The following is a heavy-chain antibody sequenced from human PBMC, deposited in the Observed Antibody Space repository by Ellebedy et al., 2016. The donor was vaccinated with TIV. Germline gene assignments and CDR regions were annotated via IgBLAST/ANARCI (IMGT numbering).Heavy chain of an antibody. CDR1: GFTFSSYA. D-gene: IGHD3-22*01. Sequence: GESLKISCAASGFTFSSYAMSWVRQAPGKGLEWVSAISGSGGSTYYADSVKGRFTISRDNSKNTLYLQMNSLRAEDTAAYYCAKDDYYDSSGYFDYWGQGTLVTVSS. CDR3: AKDDYYDSSGYFDY. CDR2: ISGSGGST. V-gene: IGHV3-23*01. J-gene: IGHJ4*02.